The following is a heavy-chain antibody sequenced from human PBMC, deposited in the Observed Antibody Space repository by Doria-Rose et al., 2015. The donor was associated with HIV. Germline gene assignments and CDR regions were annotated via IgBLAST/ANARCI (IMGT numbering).Heavy chain of an antibody. V-gene: IGHV2-26*01. J-gene: IGHJ4*02. Sequence: LTLTCTVSGVSLSSPGMGVSWIRQPPGKALEWLANIFSDDERSYKASLKSRLTISRGTSKGQVVLTMTDMDPVDTATYYCARIKSSRWYHKYYFDFWGQGTLVIISA. CDR3: ARIKSSRWYHKYYFDF. CDR1: GVSLSSPGMG. CDR2: IFSDDER. D-gene: IGHD6-13*01.